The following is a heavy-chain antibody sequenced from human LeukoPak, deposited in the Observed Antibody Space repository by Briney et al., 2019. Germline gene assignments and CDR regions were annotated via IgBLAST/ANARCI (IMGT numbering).Heavy chain of an antibody. CDR1: GFTVSSNY. CDR2: IYSGGST. Sequence: PGRSLRLSCAASGFTVSSNYMSWVRQAPGKGLEWVSVIYSGGSTYYADSVKGRFTISRDNSKNTLYLQMNSLRAEDTAVYYCARWQWELLGTGPYYYYYYMDVWGKGTTVTVSS. CDR3: ARWQWELLGTGPYYYYYYMDV. J-gene: IGHJ6*03. V-gene: IGHV3-53*01. D-gene: IGHD1-26*01.